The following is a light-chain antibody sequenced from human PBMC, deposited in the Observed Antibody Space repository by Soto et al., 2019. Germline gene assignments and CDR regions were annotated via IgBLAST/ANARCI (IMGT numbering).Light chain of an antibody. CDR1: QSVSTD. CDR2: GAS. J-gene: IGKJ2*01. V-gene: IGKV3-11*01. Sequence: IVLTQSPATLSLSPGERATLSCRASQSVSTDLAWYQQTPGQAPRLLIHGASNRATGIPARFSGSGSGTDFTLTISSLEPEDFAVYYCQQHSTWSRTFGQGTKLEI. CDR3: QQHSTWSRT.